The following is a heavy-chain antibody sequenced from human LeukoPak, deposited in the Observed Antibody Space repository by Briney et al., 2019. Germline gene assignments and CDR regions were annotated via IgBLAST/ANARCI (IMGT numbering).Heavy chain of an antibody. D-gene: IGHD3-22*01. J-gene: IGHJ4*02. V-gene: IGHV1-24*01. CDR2: FDPEDGET. CDR1: GYTLTELS. CDR3: ATASYYYDSSGYYLDY. Sequence: ASVKVSCKVSGYTLTELSMHWVRQAPGKGLEWMGGFDPEDGETIYAQKFQGRVTMTEDTSTDTAYMELSSLRSEDTAVYYRATASYYYDSSGYYLDYWGQGTLVTVSS.